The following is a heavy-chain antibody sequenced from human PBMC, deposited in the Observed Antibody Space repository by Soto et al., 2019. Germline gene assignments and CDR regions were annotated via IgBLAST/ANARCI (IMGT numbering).Heavy chain of an antibody. D-gene: IGHD5-12*01. V-gene: IGHV4-30-2*01. CDR1: GGSISSGGYS. CDR2: IYHSGST. CDR3: AAGGGLPRYY. J-gene: IGHJ4*02. Sequence: QLQLQESGSGLVKPSQTLSLTCAVSGGSISSGGYSWSWIRQPPGKGLEWIGYIYHSGSTYYNPSLKSRVTISEARSKNQFPLKLSSVTAADTAVYYCAAGGGLPRYYWGQGTLVTVSS.